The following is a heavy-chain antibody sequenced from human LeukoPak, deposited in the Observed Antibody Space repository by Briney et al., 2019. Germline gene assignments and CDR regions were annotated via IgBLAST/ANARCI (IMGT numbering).Heavy chain of an antibody. J-gene: IGHJ4*02. V-gene: IGHV4-34*01. CDR3: ARGTRGNWNYPFDY. CDR2: INHSGST. CDR1: GGSFSGYY. D-gene: IGHD1-7*01. Sequence: ETLSLTCAVYGGSFSGYYWSWIRQPPGKGLEWIGEINHSGSTNYNPSLKSRVTISVDTSKNQFSLKLSSVTAADTAVYYCARGTRGNWNYPFDYWGQGTLVTVSS.